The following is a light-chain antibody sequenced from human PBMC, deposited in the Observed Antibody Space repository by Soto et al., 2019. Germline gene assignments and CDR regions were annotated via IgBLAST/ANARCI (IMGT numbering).Light chain of an antibody. J-gene: IGKJ2*01. Sequence: EIVLTQSPGTLSLSPVERATLSCRASHSVSSSYLAWYQQKPGQAPRLLIYGASSRATGIPDRFSGSGSGTDFTLTISRLEPEDFAVYYCQQDGSSLYTFGQGTKLEIK. CDR1: HSVSSSY. CDR2: GAS. V-gene: IGKV3-20*01. CDR3: QQDGSSLYT.